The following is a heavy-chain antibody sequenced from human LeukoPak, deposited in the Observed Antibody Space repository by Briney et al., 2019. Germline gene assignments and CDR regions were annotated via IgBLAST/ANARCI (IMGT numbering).Heavy chain of an antibody. J-gene: IGHJ4*02. V-gene: IGHV3-21*01. Sequence: GGSLRLSCAASGFTFSSYSMNWVRQAPGKGLEWVSSISSSSSYIYYADSLKGRFTISRDNAKNSLYLQMNSLRAEDTAVYYCARDFRHCGGDCYSERHYYFDFWGQGTLVTVSS. CDR1: GFTFSSYS. CDR3: ARDFRHCGGDCYSERHYYFDF. D-gene: IGHD2-21*02. CDR2: ISSSSSYI.